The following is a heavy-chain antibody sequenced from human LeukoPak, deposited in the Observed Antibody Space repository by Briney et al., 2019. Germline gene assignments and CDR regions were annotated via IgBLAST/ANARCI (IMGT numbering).Heavy chain of an antibody. CDR2: INARGDT. Sequence: SETLSLTCAVYAWSFNDYYWNWVRQPPGQGLEWSGEINARGDTNYNPSLKSRVTISVDSSKNQFSLTLTSMIAADTAIYYCARGQVPAARGYNWFDLWGQGTLVTVSS. V-gene: IGHV4-34*01. CDR1: AWSFNDYY. CDR3: ARGQVPAARGYNWFDL. D-gene: IGHD2-2*01. J-gene: IGHJ5*02.